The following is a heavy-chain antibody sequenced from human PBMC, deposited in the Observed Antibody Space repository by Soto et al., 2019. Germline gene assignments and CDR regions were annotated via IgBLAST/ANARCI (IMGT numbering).Heavy chain of an antibody. CDR2: IGASGAGT. CDR3: AIRKTGSYFDH. Sequence: GSLRLSCAGSGFTFSNYAMSWVRQAPGTGLEWVSGIGASGAGTYYADSVKGRFTISRDNSKNTLHLQMNSLRAEDTAVYYCAIRKTGSYFDHWGQGTLVTVSS. D-gene: IGHD1-26*01. J-gene: IGHJ4*02. CDR1: GFTFSNYA. V-gene: IGHV3-23*01.